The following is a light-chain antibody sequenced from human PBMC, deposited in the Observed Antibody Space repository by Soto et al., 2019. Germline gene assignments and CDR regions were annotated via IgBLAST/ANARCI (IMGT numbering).Light chain of an antibody. CDR2: GAS. J-gene: IGKJ5*01. Sequence: EIVLTQSPGTLSLSPGERATLSCRASQSVSNNYLAWYQQKPGQAPRLLIYGASTRAAGIPDRFSGSGSGTDFTLTITRLEPEDSAVYYCQQYNNWPSFGQGTRLEI. V-gene: IGKV3-20*01. CDR3: QQYNNWPS. CDR1: QSVSNNY.